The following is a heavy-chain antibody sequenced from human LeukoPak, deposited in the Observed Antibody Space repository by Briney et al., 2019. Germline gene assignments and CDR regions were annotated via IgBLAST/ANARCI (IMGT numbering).Heavy chain of an antibody. V-gene: IGHV4-39*07. Sequence: SGTLSLTCTVSGGSISSSSYYWGWIRQPPGKGLEWIGSIYYSGSTYYNPSLKSRVTISVDTSKNQFSLKLSSVTAADTAVYYCAREGRRKLWFGELLRRASWFDPWGQGTLVTVSS. D-gene: IGHD3-10*01. CDR3: AREGRRKLWFGELLRRASWFDP. CDR2: IYYSGST. J-gene: IGHJ5*02. CDR1: GGSISSSSYY.